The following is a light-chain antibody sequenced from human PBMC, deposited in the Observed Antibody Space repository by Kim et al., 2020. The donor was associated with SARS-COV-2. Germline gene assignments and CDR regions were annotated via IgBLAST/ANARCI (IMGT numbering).Light chain of an antibody. J-gene: IGLJ3*02. CDR2: YDD. Sequence: APGRTARITCEAKNIGSKSVHWYQQKPGQAPVLVIYYDDDRPSGIPERFSGSNSGNTVTLTVTRVEAGDEADYYCQVWDTDSDHWVFGGGTQLTVL. V-gene: IGLV3-21*04. CDR3: QVWDTDSDHWV. CDR1: NIGSKS.